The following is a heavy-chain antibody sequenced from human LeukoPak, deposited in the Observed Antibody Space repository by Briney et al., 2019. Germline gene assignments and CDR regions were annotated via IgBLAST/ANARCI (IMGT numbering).Heavy chain of an antibody. CDR1: GFTFSRYG. J-gene: IGHJ3*02. D-gene: IGHD4/OR15-4a*01. CDR2: MWQEGSNE. Sequence: GSSLPLSRAASGFTFSRYGLQWVRPAPAKGLAWVAVMWQEGSNEYHEASVKDRFTSYRNNAQEPLHLQVNRLRNDDTAFYLCSRAGANSGVAFDMWGQGTMVTVSS. V-gene: IGHV3-33*08. CDR3: SRAGANSGVAFDM.